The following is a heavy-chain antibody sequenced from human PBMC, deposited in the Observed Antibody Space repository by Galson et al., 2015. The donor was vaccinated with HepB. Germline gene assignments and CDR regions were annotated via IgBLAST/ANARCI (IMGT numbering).Heavy chain of an antibody. Sequence: ETLSLTCAVYGGSFSGYYWSWIRQPPGKGLEWIGEINHSGSTNYNPSLKSRVTISVDTSKNQFSLKLSSVTAADTAVYYCARGANYYGSGSYYRLDYWGQGTLVTVSS. CDR2: INHSGST. CDR3: ARGANYYGSGSYYRLDY. V-gene: IGHV4-34*01. CDR1: GGSFSGYY. J-gene: IGHJ4*02. D-gene: IGHD3-10*01.